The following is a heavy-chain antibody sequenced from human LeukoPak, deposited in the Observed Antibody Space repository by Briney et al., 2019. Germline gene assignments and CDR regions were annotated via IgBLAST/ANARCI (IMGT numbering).Heavy chain of an antibody. CDR3: ARDMGTTGWYTFDY. V-gene: IGHV6-1*01. D-gene: IGHD6-19*01. CDR1: GDSVSSKNGA. CDR2: TYYRSKWYN. J-gene: IGHJ4*02. Sequence: SQTLSLTCAISGDSVSSKNGAWNWIRQSPSRGLEWLGRTYYRSKWYNDYAEYIQGRITINPDTSKNQFSLQLNSVTPEDTAVYFCARDMGTTGWYTFDYWGQGTLVTVPS.